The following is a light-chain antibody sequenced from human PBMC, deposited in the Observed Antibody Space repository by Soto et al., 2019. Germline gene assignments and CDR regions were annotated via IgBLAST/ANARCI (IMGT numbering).Light chain of an antibody. CDR1: SSDVGGYNY. CDR3: SSYTSSSTVI. J-gene: IGLJ2*01. CDR2: DVS. V-gene: IGLV2-14*01. Sequence: QSALTQPASVSGSPGQSITISCTGTSSDVGGYNYVSWHQQHPGKAPKLMIFDVSNRPSGVSNRFSGSKSGNTASLTISGLQAEDEADYYCSSYTSSSTVIFGGGTQLTVL.